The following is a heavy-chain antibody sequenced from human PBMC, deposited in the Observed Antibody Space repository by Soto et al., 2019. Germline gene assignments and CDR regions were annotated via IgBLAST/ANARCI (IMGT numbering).Heavy chain of an antibody. CDR2: ISAYNGNT. CDR1: GYTFTSYG. Sequence: ASVKVSCKASGYTFTSYGISWVRQAPGQGLEWMGWISAYNGNTNYAQKLQGRVTMTTDTSTSTAYMELRSLRSDDTAVYYCARDYSVEYQLQYYFDYWGQGTLVTVSS. D-gene: IGHD2-2*01. J-gene: IGHJ4*02. CDR3: ARDYSVEYQLQYYFDY. V-gene: IGHV1-18*01.